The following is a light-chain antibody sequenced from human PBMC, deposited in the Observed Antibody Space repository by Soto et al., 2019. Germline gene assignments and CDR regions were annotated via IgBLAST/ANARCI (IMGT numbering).Light chain of an antibody. J-gene: IGKJ4*01. Sequence: AIQLTQSPSSLSASVGDRVTITCRASQDISSSLAWYQQKAGKAPKLLIYGASILQSGVPSGFSGSGFGTDFTLTTSSLRAEDFAIYYCQQLNSYPLTFAGGTKVDI. CDR1: QDISSS. V-gene: IGKV1-13*02. CDR2: GAS. CDR3: QQLNSYPLT.